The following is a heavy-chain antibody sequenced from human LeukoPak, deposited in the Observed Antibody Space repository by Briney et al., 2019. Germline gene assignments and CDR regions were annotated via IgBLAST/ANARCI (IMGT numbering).Heavy chain of an antibody. CDR1: GFTFSSYS. V-gene: IGHV3-21*01. J-gene: IGHJ4*02. CDR3: ASLLEDSSSWYLGY. Sequence: GGSLRLSCAASGFTFSSYSMNWVRQAPGKGLEWVSSISSSSSYIYYADSVKGRFTISRDNAKNSLYLQMNSLRAEDTAVHYCASLLEDSSSWYLGYWGQGTLVTVSS. CDR2: ISSSSSYI. D-gene: IGHD6-13*01.